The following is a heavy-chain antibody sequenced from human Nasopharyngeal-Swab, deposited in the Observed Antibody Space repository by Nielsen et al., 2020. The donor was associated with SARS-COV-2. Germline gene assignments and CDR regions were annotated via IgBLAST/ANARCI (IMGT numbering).Heavy chain of an antibody. D-gene: IGHD6-13*01. CDR3: ARSYSSSWYGDYYMDV. Sequence: GESLKISCAASGFTFSSYAMHWARQAPGKGLEWVAVISYDGSNKYYADSVKGRFTISRDNSKNTLYLQMNSLRAEDTAVYYCARSYSSSWYGDYYMDVWGKGTTVTVSS. CDR2: ISYDGSNK. J-gene: IGHJ6*03. CDR1: GFTFSSYA. V-gene: IGHV3-30-3*01.